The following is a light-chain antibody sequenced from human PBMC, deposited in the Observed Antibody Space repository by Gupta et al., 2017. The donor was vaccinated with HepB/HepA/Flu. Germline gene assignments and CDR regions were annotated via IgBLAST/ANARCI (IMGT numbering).Light chain of an antibody. CDR2: QDS. V-gene: IGLV3-1*01. CDR1: KLGDKY. J-gene: IGLJ1*01. Sequence: SYELTQPPAVSVSPGQTASIACSGDKLGDKYACWYQQKPGQSPVLVIYQDSKRPSGIPERFSGSNSGNTATLTISGTQAMDEADYYCQAWESSTALYVFGTGTKVTVL. CDR3: QAWESSTALYV.